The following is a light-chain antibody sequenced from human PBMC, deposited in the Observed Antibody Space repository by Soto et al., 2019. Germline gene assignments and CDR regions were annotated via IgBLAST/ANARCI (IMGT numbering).Light chain of an antibody. CDR1: NSNIESNT. CDR2: NNN. J-gene: IGLJ2*01. V-gene: IGLV1-44*01. CDR3: AAWDDSLNGHVV. Sequence: QSVLTQPPSASGTPGQRVTISCSGSNSNIESNTVNWYQQLPGTAPKLLIYNNNQRPSGVPDRFSGSKSGTSASLAISGLQSDDEADYYCAAWDDSLNGHVVFGGGTKLTVL.